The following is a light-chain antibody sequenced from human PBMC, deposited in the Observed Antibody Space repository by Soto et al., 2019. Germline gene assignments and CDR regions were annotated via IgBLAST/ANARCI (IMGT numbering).Light chain of an antibody. V-gene: IGKV3-20*01. CDR2: GAS. J-gene: IGKJ3*01. Sequence: EVVLTQSPGTLSLSPGERATLSCRASQSVNSNYLAWYQQKPGQAPRFLIYGASTRATGIPDRFSGSGSGTDFTLTISRLEPEDFAVYYCQQYGNSVFTFGPGTKVDIK. CDR1: QSVNSNY. CDR3: QQYGNSVFT.